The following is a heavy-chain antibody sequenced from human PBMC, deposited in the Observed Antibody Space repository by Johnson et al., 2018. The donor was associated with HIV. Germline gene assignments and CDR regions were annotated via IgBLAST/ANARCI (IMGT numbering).Heavy chain of an antibody. CDR1: GFTFNNYA. D-gene: IGHD4-23*01. J-gene: IGHJ3*02. V-gene: IGHV3-30*04. CDR2: ISYDGSKK. CDR3: ASGEEYGGKYGAFDI. Sequence: QVQVVESGGGVVQPGGSLRLSCAASGFTFNNYAMHWVRQAPGKGLEWVAVISYDGSKKYYADSVKGRFTISRDNSKNTLYLQMKSLRTEDTAVYYCASGEEYGGKYGAFDIWGQGTMVTVSS.